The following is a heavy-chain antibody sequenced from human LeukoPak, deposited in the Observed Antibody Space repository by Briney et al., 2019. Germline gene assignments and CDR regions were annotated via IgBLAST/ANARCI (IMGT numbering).Heavy chain of an antibody. D-gene: IGHD2-15*01. V-gene: IGHV4-34*01. Sequence: SETLSLTCAVYGGSFSGWWSWIRQSPGKGLEWIGEIHHSGGTKYNPSLRSLDTISVDTSKRQISLKMTSVTAADTAIYYCARHNGWAFDIWGQGTVVTVSS. CDR2: IHHSGGT. CDR1: GGSFSGW. CDR3: ARHNGWAFDI. J-gene: IGHJ3*02.